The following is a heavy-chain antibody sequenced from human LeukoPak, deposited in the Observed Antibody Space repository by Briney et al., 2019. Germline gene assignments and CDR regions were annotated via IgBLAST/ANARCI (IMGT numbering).Heavy chain of an antibody. CDR3: AMTQVGYCSGGSCYSLDY. D-gene: IGHD2-15*01. Sequence: GRSLRLSCAASGFTFSSYGMHWVRQAPGKGLEWVAVIWYDGSNKYYADSVKGRFTISRDNSKNTLYLQMNSLRAEDTAVYYCAMTQVGYCSGGSCYSLDYWGQGTLVTVPS. CDR1: GFTFSSYG. CDR2: IWYDGSNK. J-gene: IGHJ4*02. V-gene: IGHV3-33*01.